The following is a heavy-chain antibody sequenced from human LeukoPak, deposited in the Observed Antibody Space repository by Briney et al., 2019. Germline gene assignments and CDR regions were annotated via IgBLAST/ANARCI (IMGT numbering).Heavy chain of an antibody. J-gene: IGHJ3*02. CDR3: AKDINAVAALDAFDI. D-gene: IGHD6-19*01. CDR1: AFTFSNYW. Sequence: GGSLRLSCEASAFTFSNYWMHWVRQAPGKGLVWVSRINTDESRTNYADSVKGRFTISRDNAKNSLYLQMNSLRAEDTALYYCAKDINAVAALDAFDIWGQGTMVTVSS. V-gene: IGHV3-74*01. CDR2: INTDESRT.